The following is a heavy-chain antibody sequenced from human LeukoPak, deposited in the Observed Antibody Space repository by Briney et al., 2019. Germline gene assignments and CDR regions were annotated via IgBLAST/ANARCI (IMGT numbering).Heavy chain of an antibody. D-gene: IGHD3-9*01. CDR2: ISPFSGKT. V-gene: IGHV1-18*01. CDR3: AINRDALTGYYISYFHY. Sequence: ASVEVSCKASGYTFSTYGISWVRQAPGQGLEWMGWISPFSGKTNYAPKLQGRVTMSTDTSTSTAYMELRSLRSDDTAVYYCAINRDALTGYYISYFHYWGQGTLVSVSS. J-gene: IGHJ4*02. CDR1: GYTFSTYG.